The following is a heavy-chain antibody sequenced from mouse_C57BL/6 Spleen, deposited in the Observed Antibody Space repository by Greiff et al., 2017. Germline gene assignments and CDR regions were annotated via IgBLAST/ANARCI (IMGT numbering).Heavy chain of an antibody. CDR2: IDPNSGGT. D-gene: IGHD2-2*01. V-gene: IGHV1-72*01. J-gene: IGHJ4*01. CDR3: AREILGYYYAMDY. Sequence: QVHVKQPGAELVKPGASVKLSCKASGYTFTSYWMHWVKQRPGRGLEWIGRIDPNSGGTKYNEKFKSKATLTVDKPSSTAYMQLSSLTSEDAAVYYCAREILGYYYAMDYWGQGTSVTVSS. CDR1: GYTFTSYW.